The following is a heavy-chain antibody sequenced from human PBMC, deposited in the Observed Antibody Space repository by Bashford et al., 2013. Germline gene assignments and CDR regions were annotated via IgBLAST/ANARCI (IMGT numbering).Heavy chain of an antibody. V-gene: IGHV5-51*03. D-gene: IGHD3-3*01. Sequence: GESLKISCKTSGYLFSGYWIGWVRQMPGKGLEWMGLIYPGNSETTYSPSFQGQVTISADKSISTAYLQWSSLKASDTAMYYCARTENFGVVTMDVWGQGTTVTVSS. CDR1: GYLFSGYW. CDR3: ARTENFGVVTMDV. CDR2: IYPGNSET. J-gene: IGHJ6*02.